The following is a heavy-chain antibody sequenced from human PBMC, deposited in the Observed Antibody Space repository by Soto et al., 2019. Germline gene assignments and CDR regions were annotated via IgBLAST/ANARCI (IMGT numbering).Heavy chain of an antibody. V-gene: IGHV4-30-2*01. J-gene: IGHJ5*02. D-gene: IGHD2-8*01. CDR1: GGSISSGFYS. CDR2: IYNSGNT. CDR3: ARGSDGVRNWFDP. Sequence: PSETLSLTCAVSGGSISSGFYSWSWIRQPPGQGLEWIGYIYNSGNTYYNPSLMSRVTISVDRSQNHFSLKLTSVTAADTAVYYCARGSDGVRNWFDPWGQGTQVTVSS.